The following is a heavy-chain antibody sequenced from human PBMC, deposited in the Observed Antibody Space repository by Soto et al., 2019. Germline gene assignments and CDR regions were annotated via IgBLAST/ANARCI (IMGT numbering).Heavy chain of an antibody. D-gene: IGHD6-19*01. CDR3: ATYRSGWSGRKFDY. V-gene: IGHV3-11*01. CDR1: GLTFRDYY. J-gene: IGHJ4*02. Sequence: QVQLVESGGGLVKPGGSLRLSCAASGLTFRDYYMSWIRQAPGKGLEWVSYISSSGNTIQYADSVKGRFTISRDDAGDSLYLQMNSLRADDTAVYYCATYRSGWSGRKFDYWGQGTLVTVSS. CDR2: ISSSGNTI.